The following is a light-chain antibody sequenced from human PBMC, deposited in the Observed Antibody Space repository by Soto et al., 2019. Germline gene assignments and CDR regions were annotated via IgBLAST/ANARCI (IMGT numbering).Light chain of an antibody. J-gene: IGKJ4*01. V-gene: IGKV3-20*01. CDR2: GAS. CDR3: QNYGSPPVP. CDR1: QSVSGNF. Sequence: DMVLTQSPGTLSLSPGERATLSCSASQSVSGNFLAWYQQKPGQAPRLLIYGASVRATGVPDRFSGGGSGTDFTLTISGLEPDDFGQYFFQNYGSPPVPFGGGTKIEV.